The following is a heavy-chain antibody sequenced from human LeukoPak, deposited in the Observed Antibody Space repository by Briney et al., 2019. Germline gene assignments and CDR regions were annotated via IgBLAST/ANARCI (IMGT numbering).Heavy chain of an antibody. CDR2: ISAYNGNT. Sequence: ASVKVSCKASGYTFTSYGISWVRQAPGQGLEWMGWISAYNGNTNYAQKLQGRVTMTTDTSTSTAYMELRSLRSDDTAVYYCARDSASPSLHFLNWFDPWGQGTLVTVDS. V-gene: IGHV1-18*01. CDR1: GYTFTSYG. J-gene: IGHJ5*02. CDR3: ARDSASPSLHFLNWFDP. D-gene: IGHD3-3*02.